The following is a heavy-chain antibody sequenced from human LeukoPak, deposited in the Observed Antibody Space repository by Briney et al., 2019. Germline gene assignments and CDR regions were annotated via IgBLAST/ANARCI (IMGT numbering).Heavy chain of an antibody. CDR3: ARDITGMDV. Sequence: PGGSLRLSCAVSGFPVRTNYMNWVRQAPGKGLEWVSVIYTGGSTYYGDSVKGRFTISRDNSKNTLYLQMNSLKTEDTAVYYCARDITGMDVWGQGTTVTVSS. J-gene: IGHJ6*02. CDR2: IYTGGST. CDR1: GFPVRTNY. V-gene: IGHV3-53*01.